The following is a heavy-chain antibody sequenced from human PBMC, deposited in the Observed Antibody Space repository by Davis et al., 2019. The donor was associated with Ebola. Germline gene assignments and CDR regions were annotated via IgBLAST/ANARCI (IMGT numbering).Heavy chain of an antibody. CDR3: ARESHLVVDTAMVNAFDI. CDR1: GYTSTSYA. D-gene: IGHD5-18*01. J-gene: IGHJ3*02. V-gene: IGHV1-3*01. Sequence: ASVKVSCKASGYTSTSYAMHWVRQAPGQRLEWMGWINAGNGNTKYSQKFQGRVTITRDTSASTAYMELSSLRSEDTAVYYCARESHLVVDTAMVNAFDIWGQGTMVTVSS. CDR2: INAGNGNT.